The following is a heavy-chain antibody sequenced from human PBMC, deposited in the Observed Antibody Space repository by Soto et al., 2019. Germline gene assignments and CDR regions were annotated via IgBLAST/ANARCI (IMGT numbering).Heavy chain of an antibody. Sequence: GASVKVSCKASGGTFSSYAISWVRQAPGQGLEWMGGIIPIFGTANYAQKFQGRVTITADESTSTAYMALSSLRSEDAAVYYCARRKWELSPAVAFDISGQGTMVTVSS. CDR1: GGTFSSYA. V-gene: IGHV1-69*13. J-gene: IGHJ3*02. CDR2: IIPIFGTA. D-gene: IGHD1-26*01. CDR3: ARRKWELSPAVAFDI.